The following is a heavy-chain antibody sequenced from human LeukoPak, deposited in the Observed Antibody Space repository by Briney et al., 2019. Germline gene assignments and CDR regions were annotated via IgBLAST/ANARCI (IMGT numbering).Heavy chain of an antibody. CDR3: ATPLKNYYYDSSGYAFDI. V-gene: IGHV1-18*01. CDR2: ISAYNGNT. Sequence: GASVKVSCKASGYTFTSYGISWVRQAPGRGLEWMGWISAYNGNTNYAQKFQGRVTMTEDTSTDTAYMELSSLRSEDTAVYYCATPLKNYYYDSSGYAFDIWGQGTMVTVSS. CDR1: GYTFTSYG. D-gene: IGHD3-22*01. J-gene: IGHJ3*02.